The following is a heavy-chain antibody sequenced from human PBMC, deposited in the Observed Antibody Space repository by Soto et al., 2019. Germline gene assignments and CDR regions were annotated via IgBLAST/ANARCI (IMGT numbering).Heavy chain of an antibody. CDR2: ISAYNGNT. V-gene: IGHV1-18*01. D-gene: IGHD6-19*01. J-gene: IGHJ4*02. CDR1: GYPFTSYG. CDR3: ASGDSRGWYFSFDY. Sequence: ASVKVSCKASGYPFTSYGISWVRQAPGQGLEWMGWISAYNGNTNYAQKLQGRVTMTTDTSTSTAYMELRSLRSDDTAVYYCASGDSRGWYFSFDYWGQGTLVTVSS.